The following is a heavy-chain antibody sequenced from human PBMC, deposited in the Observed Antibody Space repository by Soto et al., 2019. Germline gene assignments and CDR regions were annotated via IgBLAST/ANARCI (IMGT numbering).Heavy chain of an antibody. CDR2: ISAYNGNT. V-gene: IGHV1-18*01. CDR3: ARDIVLVPAATNWFDP. D-gene: IGHD2-2*01. J-gene: IGHJ5*02. CDR1: GYTFTSYG. Sequence: QVQLVQSGAEVKKPGASVKVSCKASGYTFTSYGISWVRQAPGQGLEWMGWISAYNGNTNYAQKLQGRVTMTTDTSTSTAYMELRSLRADDTAVYYCARDIVLVPAATNWFDPWGQGTLVTVSS.